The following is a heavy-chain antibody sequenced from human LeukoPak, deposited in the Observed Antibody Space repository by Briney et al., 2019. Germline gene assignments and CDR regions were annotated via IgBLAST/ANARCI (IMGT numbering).Heavy chain of an antibody. D-gene: IGHD3-22*01. CDR3: AREWLSEPYYFDY. CDR2: INPNSGGT. CDR1: GYTFTSYY. J-gene: IGHJ4*02. Sequence: GASVKVSCKASGYTFTSYYMHWVRQAPGQGLEWMGRINPNSGGTNYAQKFQGRVTMTRDTSISTAYMELSRLRSDDTAVYYCAREWLSEPYYFDYWGQGTLVTVSS. V-gene: IGHV1-2*06.